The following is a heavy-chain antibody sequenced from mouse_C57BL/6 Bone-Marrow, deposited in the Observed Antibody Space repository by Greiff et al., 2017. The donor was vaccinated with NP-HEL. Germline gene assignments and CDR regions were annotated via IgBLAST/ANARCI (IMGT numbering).Heavy chain of an antibody. CDR1: GYSITSGYY. D-gene: IGHD2-3*01. V-gene: IGHV3-6*01. J-gene: IGHJ3*01. Sequence: VQLQQSGPGLVKPSQSLSLTCSVTGYSITSGYYWNWIRQFPGNKLEWMGYISYDGSNNYNPSLKNRISITRDTSKNQFFLKLNSVTTEDTATYYCARGWLLPLFAYWGQGTLVTVSA. CDR3: ARGWLLPLFAY. CDR2: ISYDGSN.